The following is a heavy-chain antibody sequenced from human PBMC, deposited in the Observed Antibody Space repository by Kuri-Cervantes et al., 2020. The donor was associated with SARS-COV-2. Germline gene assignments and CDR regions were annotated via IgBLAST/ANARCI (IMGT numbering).Heavy chain of an antibody. V-gene: IGHV1-69*04. CDR1: GGTFSSYA. D-gene: IGHD2-8*01. CDR2: IIPILGIA. Sequence: SVKVSCKASGGTFSSYAISWVRQAPGQGLEWMGRIIPILGIANYAQKFQGRVTITADKSSSTAYMELSSLRSEDTAVYYCARDDCTNGVCWIDYWGQGTLVTVSS. CDR3: ARDDCTNGVCWIDY. J-gene: IGHJ4*02.